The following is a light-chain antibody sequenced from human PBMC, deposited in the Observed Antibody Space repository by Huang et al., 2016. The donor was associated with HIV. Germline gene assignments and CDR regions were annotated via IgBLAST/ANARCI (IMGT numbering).Light chain of an antibody. Sequence: VMTQSPATLSVSPGERATLSCRASESILRNLAWYQQRPGQPPRLLIYGASVRLTGIPDRFRGSGSGTEFSLTISSLQSEDFAVYYYQQYNKWPPYTYGQGTKLEIK. CDR3: QQYNKWPPYT. J-gene: IGKJ2*01. V-gene: IGKV3-15*01. CDR1: ESILRN. CDR2: GAS.